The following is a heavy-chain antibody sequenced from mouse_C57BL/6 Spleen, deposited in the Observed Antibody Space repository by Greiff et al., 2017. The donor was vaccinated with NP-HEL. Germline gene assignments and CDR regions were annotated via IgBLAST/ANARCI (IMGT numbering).Heavy chain of an antibody. J-gene: IGHJ1*03. CDR2: IRNKANNHAT. CDR3: TRAIYYGNYFWYFDV. Sequence: EVQLQESGGGLVQPGGSMKLSCAASGFTFSDAWMDWVRQSPEKGLEWVAEIRNKANNHATYYAESVKGRFTISRDDSKSSVYLQMNSLRAEDTGIYYCTRAIYYGNYFWYFDVWGTGTTVTVSS. D-gene: IGHD2-1*01. CDR1: GFTFSDAW. V-gene: IGHV6-6*01.